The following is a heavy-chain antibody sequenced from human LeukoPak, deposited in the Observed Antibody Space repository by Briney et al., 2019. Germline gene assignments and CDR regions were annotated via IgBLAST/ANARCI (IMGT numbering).Heavy chain of an antibody. CDR1: GFTFDDYG. CDR3: ARVAAAGARYYYYYMDV. J-gene: IGHJ6*03. CDR2: INWNGGST. Sequence: GGSLRLSCAASGFTFDDYGMSWVRQAPGKGLEWVSGINWNGGSTGYADSVKGRFTISRDNVKNSLYLQMNSLRAEDTALYYCARVAAAGARYYYYYMDVWGKGTTVTVSS. V-gene: IGHV3-20*04. D-gene: IGHD6-13*01.